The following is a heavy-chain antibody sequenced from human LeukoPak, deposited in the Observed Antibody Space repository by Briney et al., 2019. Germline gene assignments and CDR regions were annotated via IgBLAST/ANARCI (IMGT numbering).Heavy chain of an antibody. J-gene: IGHJ6*04. CDR2: ISGSGGST. CDR3: AKDLVPYYYYGMDV. Sequence: GGPLRLSCAASGFTFSSYAMSWVRQAPGKGLEWVSAISGSGGSTYYADSVKGRFTISRDNSKNTLYLQMNSLRAEDTAVYYCAKDLVPYYYYGMDVWGKGTTVTVSS. CDR1: GFTFSSYA. V-gene: IGHV3-23*01.